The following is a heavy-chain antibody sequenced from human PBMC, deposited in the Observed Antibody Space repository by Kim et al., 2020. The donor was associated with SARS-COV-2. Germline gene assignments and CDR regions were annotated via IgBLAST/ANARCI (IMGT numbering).Heavy chain of an antibody. Sequence: SETLSLTCTVSGGSVSSGSYYWSWIRQPPGKGLEWIGYIYDSGSTNYNPSLKSRVTISVDTSKNQFSLKLSSVTAADTAVYYCARAGYSSGLYVWGQGTL. CDR2: IYDSGST. CDR1: GGSVSSGSYY. CDR3: ARAGYSSGLYV. V-gene: IGHV4-61*01. J-gene: IGHJ4*02. D-gene: IGHD6-19*01.